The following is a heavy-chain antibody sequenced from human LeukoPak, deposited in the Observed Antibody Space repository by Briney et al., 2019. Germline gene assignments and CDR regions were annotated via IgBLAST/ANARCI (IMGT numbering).Heavy chain of an antibody. Sequence: ASVKVSSKASGYTFTGYNMHWVRQAPGQGLEWMGRMNPNSGGTNYAQKFQGRVTMTRDTSISTAYMELSRLRSDDTAVYYCARSLYYYDSSGYYEIDYWGQGTLVTVSS. CDR2: MNPNSGGT. D-gene: IGHD3-22*01. J-gene: IGHJ4*02. CDR3: ARSLYYYDSSGYYEIDY. V-gene: IGHV1-2*06. CDR1: GYTFTGYN.